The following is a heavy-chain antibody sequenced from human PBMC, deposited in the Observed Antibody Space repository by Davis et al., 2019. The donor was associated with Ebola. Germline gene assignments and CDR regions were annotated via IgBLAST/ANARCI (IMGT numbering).Heavy chain of an antibody. J-gene: IGHJ6*04. V-gene: IGHV3-23*01. D-gene: IGHD3-9*01. Sequence: GESLKISCVGSKFTFSTYAMHWVRQAPGKGLEWVSAISGSGGSTYYADSVKGRFTISRDTSKNTLYLQMNSLGAEDTAVYYCARADYDILTGSYYYYGLGVWGKGTTVTVSS. CDR2: ISGSGGST. CDR1: KFTFSTYA. CDR3: ARADYDILTGSYYYYGLGV.